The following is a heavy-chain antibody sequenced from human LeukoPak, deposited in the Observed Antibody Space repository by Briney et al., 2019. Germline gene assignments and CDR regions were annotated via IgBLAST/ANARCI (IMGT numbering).Heavy chain of an antibody. J-gene: IGHJ4*02. Sequence: PGGSLRISCAASGFTFSSYRKNWVRQAPGKGLEWVSSISSSSSYIYYADSVKGRFTISRDNAKNSLYLQMNSPRAEDTAVYYCARDLTSFGYWGQGTLVTVSS. CDR1: GFTFSSYR. V-gene: IGHV3-21*01. D-gene: IGHD1-1*01. CDR3: ARDLTSFGY. CDR2: ISSSSSYI.